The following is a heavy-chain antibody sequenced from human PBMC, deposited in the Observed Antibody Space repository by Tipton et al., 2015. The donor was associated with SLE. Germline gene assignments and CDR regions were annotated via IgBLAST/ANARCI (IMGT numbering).Heavy chain of an antibody. Sequence: LRLSCAVYGGSFSGYYWSWIRQPPGEGLEWIGEINRSGSTNYNPFLKSRVTISVDTSKNQFSLKLTSVTAADTAVYYCARVLFSIVAIPGTIYYYSYMDVWDKGTTVTVSS. CDR3: ARVLFSIVAIPGTIYYYSYMDV. CDR2: INRSGST. V-gene: IGHV4-34*01. CDR1: GGSFSGYY. D-gene: IGHD3-10*01. J-gene: IGHJ6*03.